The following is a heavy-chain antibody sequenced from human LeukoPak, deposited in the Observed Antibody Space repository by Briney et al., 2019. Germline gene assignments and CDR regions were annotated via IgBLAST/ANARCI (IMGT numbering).Heavy chain of an antibody. J-gene: IGHJ4*02. CDR3: AKLEYITMVRGVIIEYFDY. V-gene: IGHV3-23*01. Sequence: PGGSLRLSCAASGFTFSSYGMSWVRQAPGKGLEWVSAISGSGGSTYYADSVKGRFTISRDNSKNTLYLQMNSLRAEDTAVYYCAKLEYITMVRGVIIEYFDYWGQGTLVTVSS. CDR1: GFTFSSYG. D-gene: IGHD3-10*01. CDR2: ISGSGGST.